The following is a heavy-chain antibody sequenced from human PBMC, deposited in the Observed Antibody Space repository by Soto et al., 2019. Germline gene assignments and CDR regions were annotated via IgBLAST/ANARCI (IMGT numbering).Heavy chain of an antibody. CDR3: VRGGSCTNGVCSVFDY. CDR1: GGSVSSVGYY. J-gene: IGHJ4*02. V-gene: IGHV4-31*03. D-gene: IGHD2-8*01. Sequence: SETLSLTCTVSGGSVSSVGYYWSWIRQHPGKGLEWIGYITYSGNTYYNPSLESRVTMSADTSKNQFSLKLSSVTAADTAVYFCVRGGSCTNGVCSVFDYWGRGTLVTVSS. CDR2: ITYSGNT.